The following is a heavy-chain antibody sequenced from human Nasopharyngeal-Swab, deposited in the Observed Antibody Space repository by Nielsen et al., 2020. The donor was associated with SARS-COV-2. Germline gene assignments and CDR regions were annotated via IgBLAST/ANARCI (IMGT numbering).Heavy chain of an antibody. J-gene: IGHJ5*02. D-gene: IGHD1-26*01. CDR3: ARDGVGATTRWFDP. Sequence: WGHHAPGQGLEWMGGIIPIFGTANYAQKFRGRVTITADESTSTAYMELSSLRSEDTAVYYCARDGVGATTRWFDPWGQGTLVTVSS. V-gene: IGHV1-69*01. CDR2: IIPIFGTA.